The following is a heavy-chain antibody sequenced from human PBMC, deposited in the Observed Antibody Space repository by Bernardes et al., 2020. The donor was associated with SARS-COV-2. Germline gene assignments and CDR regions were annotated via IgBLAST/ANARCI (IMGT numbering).Heavy chain of an antibody. CDR2: ISVYNGNT. V-gene: IGHV1-18*04. CDR3: ARDLNSGYVKVLGY. Sequence: ASVKVSCKASGYTFTSYGISWVRQAPGQGLEWMGWISVYNGNTNYAQKLQGRVTMTTDTSTSTAYMELRSLRSDDTAVYYCARDLNSGYVKVLGYWGQGTLVTVSS. J-gene: IGHJ4*02. CDR1: GYTFTSYG. D-gene: IGHD5-12*01.